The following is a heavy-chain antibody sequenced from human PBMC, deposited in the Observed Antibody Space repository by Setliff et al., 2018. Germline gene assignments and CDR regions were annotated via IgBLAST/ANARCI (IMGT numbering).Heavy chain of an antibody. D-gene: IGHD5-12*01. J-gene: IGHJ4*02. CDR1: GYTFTNYW. V-gene: IGHV5-51*01. CDR2: IYPAESDT. CDR3: AKTAKRGYSGSVRDFYFDH. Sequence: PGESLKISCKGSGYTFTNYWIGWVRQMPGKGLEWMGIIYPAESDTTSSPSFQGHVSMSVDKSISTAYLQWNNVRASDTAIYYCAKTAKRGYSGSVRDFYFDHWGQGTLVTVSS.